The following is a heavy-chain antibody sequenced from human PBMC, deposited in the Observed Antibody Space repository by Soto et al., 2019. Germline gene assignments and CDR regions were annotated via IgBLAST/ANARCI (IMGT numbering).Heavy chain of an antibody. V-gene: IGHV4-61*08. D-gene: IGHD6-19*01. Sequence: QVQLQESGPGLVKPSETLSLTCTVSGGSVSNTEYYWSWIRQPPGRGLEWIGYIYYSGTTNYNPSLKSRVTISVDMSKNQFSLTLNSVTAADTAVYHCPRTAVAGGTYFDYWGQGSLVTVSS. CDR3: PRTAVAGGTYFDY. J-gene: IGHJ4*02. CDR1: GGSVSNTEYY. CDR2: IYYSGTT.